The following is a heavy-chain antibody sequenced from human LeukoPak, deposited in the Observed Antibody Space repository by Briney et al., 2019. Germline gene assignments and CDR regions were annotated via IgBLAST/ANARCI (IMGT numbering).Heavy chain of an antibody. V-gene: IGHV3-30*04. CDR3: ARDFAVRTFDY. Sequence: PGGSLRLSCAASGFTFNSYSMHWVRQAPGKGLEWVAVISYDGSNKYYADSVKGRFTISRDNSKNTLYLQMNSLRAEDTAVYYCARDFAVRTFDYWGQGTLVTVSS. CDR2: ISYDGSNK. J-gene: IGHJ4*02. D-gene: IGHD3-3*01. CDR1: GFTFNSYS.